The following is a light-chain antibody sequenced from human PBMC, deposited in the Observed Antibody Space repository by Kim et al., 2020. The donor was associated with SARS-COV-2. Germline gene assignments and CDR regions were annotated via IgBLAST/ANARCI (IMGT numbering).Light chain of an antibody. CDR3: QQYSTFPLT. CDR1: QGINNH. J-gene: IGKJ4*01. CDR2: AAS. V-gene: IGKV1-16*01. Sequence: ASAGDRVTFTCRARQGINNHLAWFQQKTGKAPKSLIYAASTLQGGVPSRCSGSGFGTDFALTISSLQPEDFATYYCQQYSTFPLTFGGGTKVDIK.